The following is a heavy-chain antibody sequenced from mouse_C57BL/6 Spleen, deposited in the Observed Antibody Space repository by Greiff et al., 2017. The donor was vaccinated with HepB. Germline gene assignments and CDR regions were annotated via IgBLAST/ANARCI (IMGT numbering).Heavy chain of an antibody. Sequence: EVKLQESGGGLVKPGGSLKLSCAASGFTFSSYAMSWVRQTPEKRLEWVATISDGGSYTYYPDNVKGRFTISRDNAKNNLYLQMSHLKSEDTAMYYCARKRGNFLMDYWGQGTSVTVSS. D-gene: IGHD2-1*01. CDR2: ISDGGSYT. J-gene: IGHJ4*01. CDR3: ARKRGNFLMDY. CDR1: GFTFSSYA. V-gene: IGHV5-4*03.